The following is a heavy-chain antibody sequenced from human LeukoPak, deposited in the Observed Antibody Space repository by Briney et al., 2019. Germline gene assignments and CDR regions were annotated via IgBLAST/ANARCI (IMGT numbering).Heavy chain of an antibody. J-gene: IGHJ4*02. D-gene: IGHD6-19*01. CDR2: ISSRSTDI. Sequence: PGGSLRLSCAASGFIFSSFSMNWVRQAPGKGLEWVSSISSRSTDIYYADSVKGRFTISRDNAKNSLYLQMNSLRAEDTAVYYCTRGPYSSGWHFDYWGQGTLVTVSS. CDR3: TRGPYSSGWHFDY. V-gene: IGHV3-21*01. CDR1: GFIFSSFS.